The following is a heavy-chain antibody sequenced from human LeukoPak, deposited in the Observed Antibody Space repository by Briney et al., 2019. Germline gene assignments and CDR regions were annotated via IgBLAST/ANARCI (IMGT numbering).Heavy chain of an antibody. CDR3: ARNWLGWFDP. J-gene: IGHJ5*02. CDR1: GFTFSTYG. D-gene: IGHD6-19*01. V-gene: IGHV3-33*01. Sequence: GGSLRLSCAASGFTFSTYGMHWVRQAPGKGLEWVAVIWYDGSKTYYGDSVKGRFTISRDNSESTLYLQMNSLRSEDTAVYYCARNWLGWFDPWGQGTLVTVSS. CDR2: IWYDGSKT.